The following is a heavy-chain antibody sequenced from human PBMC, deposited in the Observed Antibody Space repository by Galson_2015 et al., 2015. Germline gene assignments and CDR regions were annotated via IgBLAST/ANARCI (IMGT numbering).Heavy chain of an antibody. V-gene: IGHV3-23*01. CDR3: AKDRSRMLASGAFFH. J-gene: IGHJ4*02. D-gene: IGHD2-15*01. CDR2: VSDSGGTT. CDR1: GFTFTKHA. Sequence: SLRLSCAASGFTFTKHAMSWVRQAPGKGLEWVAGVSDSGGTTFYADFVKGRFTISRDNLKNSLDLEMNSLRVEDTAVYFCAKDRSRMLASGAFFHWGQGTLVAVSS.